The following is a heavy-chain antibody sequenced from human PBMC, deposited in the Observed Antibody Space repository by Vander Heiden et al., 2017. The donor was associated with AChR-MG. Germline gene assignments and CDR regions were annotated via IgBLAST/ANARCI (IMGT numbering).Heavy chain of an antibody. CDR2: IRSKANSYAT. D-gene: IGHD3-10*01. J-gene: IGHJ3*02. V-gene: IGHV3-73*01. CDR3: TFHRGDGYKSDAFDI. Sequence: EVQLVESGGGLVQPGGSLQLSCAASDFTFSDPAMHWVGQASGKGLEWVGHIRSKANSYATVYVASVKGRFTISRDDSRNTAYLQMNSLKTEDTAVYYCTFHRGDGYKSDAFDIWGQGTMVTVSS. CDR1: DFTFSDPA.